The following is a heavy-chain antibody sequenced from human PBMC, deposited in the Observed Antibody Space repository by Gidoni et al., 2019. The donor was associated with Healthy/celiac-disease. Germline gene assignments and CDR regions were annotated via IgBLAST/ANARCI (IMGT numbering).Heavy chain of an antibody. CDR3: AASGAYVWGSYRSLLDY. J-gene: IGHJ4*02. D-gene: IGHD3-16*02. Sequence: QVQLQESGPGLVKPSQTLSLTCTVSGGSISSGDYYWSWIRQPPGNGLEWIGYIYYGGSTYYNPSLKSRVTIAVDTSKNQFSLKLSSVTAADTAVYYCAASGAYVWGSYRSLLDYWGQGTLVTVSS. V-gene: IGHV4-30-4*01. CDR1: GGSISSGDYY. CDR2: IYYGGST.